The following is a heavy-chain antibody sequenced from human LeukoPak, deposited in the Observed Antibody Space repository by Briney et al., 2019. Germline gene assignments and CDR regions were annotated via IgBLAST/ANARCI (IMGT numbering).Heavy chain of an antibody. CDR1: GFTFSSYE. CDR2: IGTSGTII. CDR3: ARDPPGTVSFDY. V-gene: IGHV3-48*03. J-gene: IGHJ4*02. Sequence: GGSLRLSCVASGFTFSSYEMNWVRQAPGKGLEWVSYIGTSGTIIYYVDSVKGRFTISRDNAKNSLYLQMNSLRAEDTAVYYCARDPPGTVSFDYWGQGTLVTVSS. D-gene: IGHD3/OR15-3a*01.